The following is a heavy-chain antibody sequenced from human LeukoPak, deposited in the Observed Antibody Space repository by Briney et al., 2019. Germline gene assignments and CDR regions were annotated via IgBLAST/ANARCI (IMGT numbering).Heavy chain of an antibody. Sequence: SVKVSCKASGGTFSSYAISWVRQAPGQGLEWMGGIIPIFGTANYAQKFQGRVTITADESTSTAYMELSSLRSEDTAVYYCARGLDIVVVPAAIPQYYYYMVVWGKGTTVTVSS. CDR3: ARGLDIVVVPAAIPQYYYYMVV. D-gene: IGHD2-2*02. CDR2: IIPIFGTA. J-gene: IGHJ6*03. CDR1: GGTFSSYA. V-gene: IGHV1-69*13.